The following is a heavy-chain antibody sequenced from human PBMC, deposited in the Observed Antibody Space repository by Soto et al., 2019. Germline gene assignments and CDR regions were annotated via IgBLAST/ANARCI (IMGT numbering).Heavy chain of an antibody. J-gene: IGHJ4*02. Sequence: GGSLRLSCAASGFTFNNYSINWVRQVPWKGLEWVSGISGRGGNTFYADSMKGRFTISRDNSKNTVYLQMTNLRVDDTAIYYCAKPSNSGHYEGSFDSWGQGTLVAVCS. CDR3: AKPSNSGHYEGSFDS. V-gene: IGHV3-23*01. CDR1: GFTFNNYS. CDR2: ISGRGGNT. D-gene: IGHD4-17*01.